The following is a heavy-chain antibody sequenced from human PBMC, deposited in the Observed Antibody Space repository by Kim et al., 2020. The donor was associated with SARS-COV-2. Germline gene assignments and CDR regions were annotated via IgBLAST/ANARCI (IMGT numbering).Heavy chain of an antibody. J-gene: IGHJ3*02. D-gene: IGHD6-13*01. V-gene: IGHV4-34*01. Sequence: SETLSLTCAVYGGSFSGYYWSWIRQPPGKGLEWIGEINHSGSTNYNPSLKSRVTISVDTSKNQFSLKLSSVTAADTAVYYCARGRIKRLRVAAAANDAFDIWGQGTMVTVSS. CDR2: INHSGST. CDR1: GGSFSGYY. CDR3: ARGRIKRLRVAAAANDAFDI.